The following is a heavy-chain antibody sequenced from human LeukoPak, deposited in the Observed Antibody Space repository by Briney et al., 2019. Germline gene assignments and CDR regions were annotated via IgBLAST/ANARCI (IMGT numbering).Heavy chain of an antibody. V-gene: IGHV4-39*07. CDR2: IYYSGST. CDR3: ASRLKGYNGVFDY. Sequence: SETLSLTCTVSGGSISSSSYYWGWIRQPPGKGLEWIGSIYYSGSTYYNPSLKSRVTISVDTSKNQFSLKLSSVTAADTAVYYCASRLKGYNGVFDYWGQGTLVTVSS. D-gene: IGHD5-24*01. CDR1: GGSISSSSYY. J-gene: IGHJ4*02.